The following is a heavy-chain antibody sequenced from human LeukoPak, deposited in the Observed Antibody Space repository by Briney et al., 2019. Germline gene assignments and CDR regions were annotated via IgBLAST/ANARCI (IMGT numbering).Heavy chain of an antibody. CDR1: GVSISSSNSY. Sequence: SETLSLTCTVSGVSISSSNSYWGWIRQPPGKGLEWIGSIYYSGNTYYNASLKSQVSISIDKSKNQFSLKLSSVTAADTAVYYCARDRNSGDYDYVWGSLLDYWGQGTLVTVSS. CDR2: IYYSGNT. J-gene: IGHJ4*02. D-gene: IGHD3-16*01. V-gene: IGHV4-39*07. CDR3: ARDRNSGDYDYVWGSLLDY.